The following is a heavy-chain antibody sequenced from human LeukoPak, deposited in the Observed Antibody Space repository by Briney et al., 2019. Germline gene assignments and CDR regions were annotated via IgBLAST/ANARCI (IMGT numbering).Heavy chain of an antibody. V-gene: IGHV4-59*01. CDR1: GDSITSFY. Sequence: SETLSLTCTVSGDSITSFYWSWIRQSPGKGLEWIGYFYYSRGTTYNPSLRSRATISADTSQNQFSLKLRSVTAADTAVYYCARAISAWSYFYYMDVWGKGTTVTVSS. J-gene: IGHJ6*03. CDR3: ARAISAWSYFYYMDV. D-gene: IGHD6-19*01. CDR2: FYYSRGT.